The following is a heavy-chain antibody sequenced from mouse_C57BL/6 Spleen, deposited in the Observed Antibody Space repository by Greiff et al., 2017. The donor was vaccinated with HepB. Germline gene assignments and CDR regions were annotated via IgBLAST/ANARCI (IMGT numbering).Heavy chain of an antibody. Sequence: QVQLQQPGAELVMPGASVKLSCKASGYTFTSYWMHWVKQRPGQGLEWIGEIDPSDSYTNYNQKFKGKSTLTVDKSSSTAYMQLSSLTSEDSAVYYCARQLRPVYGAMDYWGQGTSVTISS. CDR3: ARQLRPVYGAMDY. V-gene: IGHV1-69*01. J-gene: IGHJ4*01. D-gene: IGHD2-4*01. CDR1: GYTFTSYW. CDR2: IDPSDSYT.